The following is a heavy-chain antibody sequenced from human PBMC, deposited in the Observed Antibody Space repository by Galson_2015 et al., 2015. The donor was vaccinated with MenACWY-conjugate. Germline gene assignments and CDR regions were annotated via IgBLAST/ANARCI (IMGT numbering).Heavy chain of an antibody. Sequence: QSGAEVKKPGESLTISCKASAYTFTNYWIGWVRQMPGKGLEWMGIIWPGDSDTRYSPSFQGQVTISVDKSITTAYLQWSSLKASGTAMYYCARQPPLRDAYNYFDYWGQGALVTVSS. V-gene: IGHV5-51*01. CDR3: ARQPPLRDAYNYFDY. J-gene: IGHJ4*02. CDR2: IWPGDSDT. CDR1: AYTFTNYW. D-gene: IGHD5-24*01.